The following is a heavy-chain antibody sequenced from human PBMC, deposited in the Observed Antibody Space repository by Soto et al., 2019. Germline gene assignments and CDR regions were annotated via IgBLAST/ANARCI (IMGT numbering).Heavy chain of an antibody. CDR2: IYYSGST. D-gene: IGHD3-9*01. V-gene: IGHV4-59*12. CDR3: ARASGTYDILIDYYYYYMDV. J-gene: IGHJ6*03. CDR1: GGSISSYY. Sequence: SETLSLTCTVSGGSISSYYWSWIRQPPGKGLEWIGHIYYSGSTNYNPSLKSRVTISVDTSKNQFSLKLSSVTAADTAVYYCARASGTYDILIDYYYYYMDVWGKGTTVTSP.